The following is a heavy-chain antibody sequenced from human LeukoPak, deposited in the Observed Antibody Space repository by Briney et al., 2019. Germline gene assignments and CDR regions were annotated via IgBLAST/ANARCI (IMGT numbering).Heavy chain of an antibody. CDR3: ARGSTGTAMVTVGVDY. CDR2: IYYSGST. D-gene: IGHD5-18*01. CDR1: GGSISSYY. V-gene: IGHV4-59*01. Sequence: SETLSLTCTVSGGSISSYYWSWIRQPPGKGLEWIGYIYYSGSTNYNPSLKSRVTISVDTSKNQFSLKLSSVTAADTAVYYCARGSTGTAMVTVGVDYWGQGTLVTVSS. J-gene: IGHJ4*02.